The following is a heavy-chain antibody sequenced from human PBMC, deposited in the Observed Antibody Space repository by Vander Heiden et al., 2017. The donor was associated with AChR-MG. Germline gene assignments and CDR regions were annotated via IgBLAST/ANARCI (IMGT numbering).Heavy chain of an antibody. CDR2: ISSSSSTI. CDR3: ASGLTGYSSYDY. CDR1: GFPFSSYS. J-gene: IGHJ4*02. Sequence: EVQLVESGGGLVQPGGSLRLSCAASGFPFSSYSMNWVRQAPGKGLEWVSYISSSSSTIYYADSVKGRFTISRDNAKNSLYLQMNSLRDEDTAVYYCASGLTGYSSYDYWGQGTLVTVSS. D-gene: IGHD3-9*01. V-gene: IGHV3-48*02.